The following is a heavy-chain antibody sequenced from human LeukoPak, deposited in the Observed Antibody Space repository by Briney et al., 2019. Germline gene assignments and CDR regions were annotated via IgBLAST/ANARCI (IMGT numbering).Heavy chain of an antibody. V-gene: IGHV3-74*01. Sequence: GGSLRLSCAASGFTFSSHWMHWVRQAPGKGLVWVSRINGAGCSTSDADSEKRRFTVSRDNATNTLHLQMSSLRAEDTAVYYCARDLFFSDAGYSSGWRAEYFHHWGQGTLVTVSS. D-gene: IGHD6-19*01. CDR1: GFTFSSHW. J-gene: IGHJ1*01. CDR2: INGAGCST. CDR3: ARDLFFSDAGYSSGWRAEYFHH.